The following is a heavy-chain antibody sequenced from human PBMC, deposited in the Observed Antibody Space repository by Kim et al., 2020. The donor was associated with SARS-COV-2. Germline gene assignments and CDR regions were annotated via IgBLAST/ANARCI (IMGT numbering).Heavy chain of an antibody. D-gene: IGHD1-26*01. V-gene: IGHV3-30-3*01. CDR1: GFTFSSYA. J-gene: IGHJ4*02. Sequence: GGSLRLSCAASGFTFSSYAMHWVRQAPGKGLEWVAVISYDGSNKYYADSVKGRFTISRDNSKNTLYLQMNSLRAEDTAVYYCARDGDQVGANHFDYWGQGTLVTVSS. CDR2: ISYDGSNK. CDR3: ARDGDQVGANHFDY.